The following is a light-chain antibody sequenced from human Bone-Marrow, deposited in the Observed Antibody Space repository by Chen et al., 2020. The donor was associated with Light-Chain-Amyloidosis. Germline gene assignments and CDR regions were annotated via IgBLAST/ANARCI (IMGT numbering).Light chain of an antibody. V-gene: IGKV3-15*01. CDR2: GAS. CDR3: QQYNNWPGT. CDR1: QSINYK. Sequence: EIVMTQSPATLSVSPGERATLSCRASQSINYKLAWYQHKPGQAPRLLIYGASTRATGIPARFIGSGSGTEFTLTISSMESEDVAIYYCQQYNNWPGTFGPGTKVDIK. J-gene: IGKJ3*01.